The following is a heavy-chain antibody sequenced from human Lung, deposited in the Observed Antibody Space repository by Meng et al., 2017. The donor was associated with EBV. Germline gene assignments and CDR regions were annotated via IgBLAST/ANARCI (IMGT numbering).Heavy chain of an antibody. J-gene: IGHJ1*01. CDR1: GGSISSGDYY. CDR3: LRGSGGSV. CDR2: IYNSGST. D-gene: IGHD3-10*01. V-gene: IGHV4-30-4*01. Sequence: QGQRQESGPGLVKPSQTLSLTCTVSGGSISSGDYYWSWIRQPPGKGLEWIGYIYNSGSTYYNPSLKSRVTISVDTSKNQFSLKLRFVTAADTAVYHCLRGSGGSVWGQGTLVTVSS.